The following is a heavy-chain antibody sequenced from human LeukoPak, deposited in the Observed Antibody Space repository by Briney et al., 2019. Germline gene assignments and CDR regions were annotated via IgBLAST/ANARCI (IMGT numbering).Heavy chain of an antibody. J-gene: IGHJ6*02. CDR2: IYSDGTT. Sequence: GGSLRLSCAASGFTVSNNYMSWVRQAPGKGLEWVSIIYSDGTTYYADSVKGRFTISRDNSKNTVFLQMHSLRAEDTAVYYCAREPNSRGYSNGFLEVWGQGTAVTVSS. CDR1: GFTVSNNY. V-gene: IGHV3-53*01. D-gene: IGHD5-18*01. CDR3: AREPNSRGYSNGFLEV.